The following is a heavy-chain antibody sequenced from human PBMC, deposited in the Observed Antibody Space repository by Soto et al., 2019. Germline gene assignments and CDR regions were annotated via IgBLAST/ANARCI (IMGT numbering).Heavy chain of an antibody. D-gene: IGHD6-13*01. CDR3: AKVGYSSSWYWFDP. Sequence: QVQLVESGGGVVQPGRSLRLSRAASGFTFSSYGMHWVRQAPGKGLEWVAVISYDGSNKYYADSVKGRFTISRDNSKNTLYLQMNSLRAEDTAVYYCAKVGYSSSWYWFDPWGQGTLVTVSS. CDR2: ISYDGSNK. J-gene: IGHJ5*02. CDR1: GFTFSSYG. V-gene: IGHV3-30*18.